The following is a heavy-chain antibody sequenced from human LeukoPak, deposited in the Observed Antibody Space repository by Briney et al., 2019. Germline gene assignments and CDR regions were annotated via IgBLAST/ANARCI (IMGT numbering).Heavy chain of an antibody. CDR3: ARGADYYDSSGYYRRPFDY. CDR1: GYTFTSYG. J-gene: IGHJ4*02. V-gene: IGHV1-18*01. Sequence: GASVKVSCKASGYTFTSYGISWVRQAPGQGLEWMGWIGAYNGNTNYAQKLQGRVTMTTDTSTSTAYMELRSLRSDDTAVYYCARGADYYDSSGYYRRPFDYWGQGTLVTVSS. CDR2: IGAYNGNT. D-gene: IGHD3-22*01.